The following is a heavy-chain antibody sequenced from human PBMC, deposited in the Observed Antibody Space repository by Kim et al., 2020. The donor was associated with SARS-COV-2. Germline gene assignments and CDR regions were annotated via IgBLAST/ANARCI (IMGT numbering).Heavy chain of an antibody. CDR2: IIPIFGTA. J-gene: IGHJ6*02. D-gene: IGHD3-9*01. CDR1: GGTFSSYA. V-gene: IGHV1-69*13. Sequence: SVKVSCKASGGTFSSYAISWVRQAPGQGLEWMGGIIPIFGTANYAQKFQGRVTITADESTSTAYMELSSLRSEDTAVYYCASSSKADNYDILTGHAGMVSGMDVWGQGTTVTVSS. CDR3: ASSSKADNYDILTGHAGMVSGMDV.